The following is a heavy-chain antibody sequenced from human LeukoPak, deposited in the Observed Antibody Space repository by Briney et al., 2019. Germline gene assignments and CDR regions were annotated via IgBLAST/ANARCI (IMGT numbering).Heavy chain of an antibody. Sequence: GGSLRLSCAASGFTFSSYAMSWVRQAPGKGLEWDSAISGSGGSTYYADSVKGRFTISRDNSKSTLYLQMNSLRAEDTAVYYCAKNTGWAHYYFDYWGQGTLVTVSS. D-gene: IGHD1-14*01. J-gene: IGHJ4*02. CDR3: AKNTGWAHYYFDY. CDR1: GFTFSSYA. CDR2: ISGSGGST. V-gene: IGHV3-23*01.